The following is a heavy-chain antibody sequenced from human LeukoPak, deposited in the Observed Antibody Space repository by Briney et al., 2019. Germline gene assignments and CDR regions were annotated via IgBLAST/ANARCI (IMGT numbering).Heavy chain of an antibody. J-gene: IGHJ4*02. CDR1: GYTFTSYG. CDR3: ARAYCGDDCSFDY. CDR2: ISAYNGNT. V-gene: IGHV1-18*01. Sequence: ASVKVSCKASGYTFTSYGISWVRQAPGQRLEWMGWISAYNGNTNYAQNLQGRVTMTTDTSTSTAYMELRSLRSDDTAGYYCARAYCGDDCSFDYWGQGTLVTVSS. D-gene: IGHD2-21*02.